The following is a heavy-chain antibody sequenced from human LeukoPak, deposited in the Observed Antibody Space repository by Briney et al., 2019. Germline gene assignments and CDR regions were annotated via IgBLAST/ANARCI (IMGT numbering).Heavy chain of an antibody. CDR2: IYYSGST. CDR3: ANGGYCSSTRCYPKWFDP. CDR1: GVSISNYY. V-gene: IGHV4-59*01. D-gene: IGHD2-2*01. J-gene: IGHJ5*02. Sequence: SETLSLTCTGSGVSISNYYWSWIRQPPGKGLEWIGYIYYSGSTNYNPSNKSRVTISVDTSKNQFSLKLRSVTAADTAVYYCANGGYCSSTRCYPKWFDPWGQGTLVTVSS.